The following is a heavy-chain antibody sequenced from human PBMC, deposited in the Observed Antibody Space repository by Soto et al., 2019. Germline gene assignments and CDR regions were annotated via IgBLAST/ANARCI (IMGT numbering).Heavy chain of an antibody. CDR3: ARGQGGSVY. V-gene: IGHV3-72*01. Sequence: GESLKISCAASGFTFSDHYMDWVRQAPGKGLEWVGRTRNKANSYTTEYAASVKGRFTISRDDSKNSLYLQMNSLKTEDTAVYYCARGQGGSVYWGQGTLVTVSS. D-gene: IGHD1-26*01. CDR1: GFTFSDHY. CDR2: TRNKANSYTT. J-gene: IGHJ4*02.